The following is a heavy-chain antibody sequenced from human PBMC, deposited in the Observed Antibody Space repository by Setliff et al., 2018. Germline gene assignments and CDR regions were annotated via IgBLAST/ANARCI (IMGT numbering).Heavy chain of an antibody. J-gene: IGHJ4*02. V-gene: IGHV1-18*01. CDR1: GYTFPNYG. CDR2: INNYSFKT. Sequence: GASVKVSCKTSGYTFPNYGITWVRQATGQGLEWMGWINNYSFKTNYLQKFPGRVTVTKNKSTGTAYMELGSLTSDDTAIYYCARINFYASSGYYYAPDYWGPGTLVTVSS. CDR3: ARINFYASSGYYYAPDY. D-gene: IGHD3-22*01.